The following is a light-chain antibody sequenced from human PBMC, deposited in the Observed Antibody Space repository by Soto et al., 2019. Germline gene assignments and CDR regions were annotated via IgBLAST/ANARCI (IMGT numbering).Light chain of an antibody. Sequence: DVVMTKSPLSLPVTLGQPASISCRSNQILVHSDGIAYFSWFQQRPGRSPRRLIYKVSNRDSGVPARFSGSGSGTDFALKISRVEAEDVGVYYCMQGTLWPITFGQGTRLAIK. CDR3: MQGTLWPIT. CDR2: KVS. CDR1: QILVHSDGIAY. V-gene: IGKV2-30*02. J-gene: IGKJ5*01.